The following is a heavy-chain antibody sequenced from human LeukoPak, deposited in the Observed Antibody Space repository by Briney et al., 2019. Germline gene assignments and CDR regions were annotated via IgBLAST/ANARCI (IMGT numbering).Heavy chain of an antibody. CDR2: INPNSGGT. CDR1: DYTFPDYY. D-gene: IGHD2-21*02. Sequence: ASVTVSYKTSDYTFPDYYMQWVRQAPGQGREWMGWINPNSGGTNYAQKFQGRVTMTSDTTISTAYMELSRLRSDDTAVYYCARRVVVTAIPALDAFDIWGQGTMVTVSS. J-gene: IGHJ3*02. V-gene: IGHV1-2*02. CDR3: ARRVVVTAIPALDAFDI.